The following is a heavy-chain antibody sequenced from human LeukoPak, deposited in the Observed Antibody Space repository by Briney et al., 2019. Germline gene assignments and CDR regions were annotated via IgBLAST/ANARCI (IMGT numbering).Heavy chain of an antibody. V-gene: IGHV4-34*01. CDR1: GGSFSGYY. CDR2: INHSGST. D-gene: IGHD3-10*01. Sequence: SETLSLTCAVYGGSFSGYYWSWIRQPPGKGLEWIGEINHSGSTNYNPSLKSRVTISVDTSKNQFSLKLSSVTAADTAVYYCARARGGMITMVRGHSQKYYFDYWGQGTLVTVSS. CDR3: ARARGGMITMVRGHSQKYYFDY. J-gene: IGHJ4*02.